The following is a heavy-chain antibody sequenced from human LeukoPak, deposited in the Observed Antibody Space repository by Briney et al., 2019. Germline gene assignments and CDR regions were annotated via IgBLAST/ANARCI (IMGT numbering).Heavy chain of an antibody. CDR2: INPNSGGT. CDR3: ARDGGSYCSSTICYGDYYYGMDV. J-gene: IGHJ6*02. D-gene: IGHD2-2*01. V-gene: IGHV1-2*02. CDR1: GYTFTGYY. Sequence: ASVKVSCKASGYTFTGYYMHWVRHAPGQGLEWMGWINPNSGGTNYAQKFQGRVTMTRDTSISTAYMELSRLRSDDTAVYYCARDGGSYCSSTICYGDYYYGMDVWGQGTTVTVSS.